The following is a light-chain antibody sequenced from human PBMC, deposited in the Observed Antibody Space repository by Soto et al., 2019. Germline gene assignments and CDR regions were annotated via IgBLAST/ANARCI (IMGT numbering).Light chain of an antibody. V-gene: IGKV1-5*03. CDR1: QTIDSW. CDR2: KAS. J-gene: IGKJ3*01. Sequence: DIRTTQSPSTLSASVGDRVTITCRASQTIDSWLAWYQQRPGKPPNLLIYKASTLASGVPSRFSGSGSGTEFTLTINSLQPDDFATYHCPQYHIYSGTFGHGTNVDIK. CDR3: PQYHIYSGT.